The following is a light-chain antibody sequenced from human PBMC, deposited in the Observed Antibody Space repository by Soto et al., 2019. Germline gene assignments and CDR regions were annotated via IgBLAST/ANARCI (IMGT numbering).Light chain of an antibody. V-gene: IGKV1-5*01. CDR1: QNIGDK. CDR2: DAS. Sequence: DIQMTQSPSPLSASVGDRVTITCRASQNIGDKLAWYQQEPGKAPNLLVYDASSLQSGVPSRFSGSGSGTEFTLTISSLQSDDAATYYCQHDNDYLFIFGPGTKVQI. CDR3: QHDNDYLFI. J-gene: IGKJ3*01.